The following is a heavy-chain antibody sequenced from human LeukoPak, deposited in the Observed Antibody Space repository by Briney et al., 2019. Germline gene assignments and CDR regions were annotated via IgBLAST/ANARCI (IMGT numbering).Heavy chain of an antibody. J-gene: IGHJ4*02. Sequence: GGSLRLSCAASGFTFSSYWMSWVRQAPGKGLEWVANIKQDGSEKYYVDSVKGRFTISRDNSKNTLYLQMNSLRAEDTAVYYCARDAGYCSGGSCYPGQFDYWGQGTLVTVSS. CDR2: IKQDGSEK. CDR3: ARDAGYCSGGSCYPGQFDY. V-gene: IGHV3-7*01. CDR1: GFTFSSYW. D-gene: IGHD2-15*01.